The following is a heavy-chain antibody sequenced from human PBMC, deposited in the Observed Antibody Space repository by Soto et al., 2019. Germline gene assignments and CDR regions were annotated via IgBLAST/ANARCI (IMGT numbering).Heavy chain of an antibody. Sequence: VSSGSINSNNWWTWVRQSPGKGLEWIGEIYHSGSTNYNPALKSRVSISVDESKNQFSLKVYSVTAADTAMYYCARRSGTTFYWGQGTLVTVAS. CDR1: SGSINSNNW. CDR2: IYHSGST. J-gene: IGHJ4*02. D-gene: IGHD1-1*01. CDR3: ARRSGTTFY. V-gene: IGHV4-4*02.